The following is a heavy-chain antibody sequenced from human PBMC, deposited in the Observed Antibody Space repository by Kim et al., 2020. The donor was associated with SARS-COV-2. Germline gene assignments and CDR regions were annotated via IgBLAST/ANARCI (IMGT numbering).Heavy chain of an antibody. V-gene: IGHV4-30-2*04. J-gene: IGHJ4*02. CDR3: AREGRGLGSTLDY. D-gene: IGHD2-2*01. Sequence: NPSLKRRVTISVDTSKNQFSLQLSSVTAADTAVYYCAREGRGLGSTLDYWGQGTLVTVSS.